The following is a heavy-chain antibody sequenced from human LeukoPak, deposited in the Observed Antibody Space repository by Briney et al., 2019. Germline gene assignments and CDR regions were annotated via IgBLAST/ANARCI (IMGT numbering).Heavy chain of an antibody. J-gene: IGHJ4*02. CDR2: ISNDGGGT. V-gene: IGHV3-23*01. CDR1: GFIFNNYG. CDR3: AKDYLPLYGDCFDY. Sequence: GGSLRLSCAASGFIFNNYGLIWVRQAPGKGLQWVSAISNDGGGTTYADFVKGRFTISRDNSKNTLFLQMNSLRAEDTALYYCAKDYLPLYGDCFDYWGQGTLVTVSS. D-gene: IGHD3-16*01.